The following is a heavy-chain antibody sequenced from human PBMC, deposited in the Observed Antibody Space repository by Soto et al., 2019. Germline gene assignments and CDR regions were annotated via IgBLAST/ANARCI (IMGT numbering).Heavy chain of an antibody. J-gene: IGHJ2*01. CDR3: AKAVTSYWYFDL. Sequence: EMQLLESGGGLVQPGGSLRLSCAASGSTFSSYAMNWVRQAPGKGLEWVSAITGSGGATYYADSVKGRFTISRDNSKSTLYLEVNSLRAEDTAVYYCAKAVTSYWYFDLWGRGTLVTVSS. CDR1: GSTFSSYA. V-gene: IGHV3-23*01. CDR2: ITGSGGAT. D-gene: IGHD4-17*01.